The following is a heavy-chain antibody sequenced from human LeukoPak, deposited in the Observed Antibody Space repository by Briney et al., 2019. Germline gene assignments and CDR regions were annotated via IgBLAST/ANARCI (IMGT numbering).Heavy chain of an antibody. V-gene: IGHV4-38-2*02. CDR3: ARRVYDYVWGSYRPFDY. D-gene: IGHD3-16*02. J-gene: IGHJ4*02. CDR1: GYSISSGYY. Sequence: SETLSLTCTVSGYSISSGYYWGWIRQPPGKGLEWIGSIYHSGSTNYNPSLKSRVTISVDTSKNQFSLKLSSVTAADTAVYYCARRVYDYVWGSYRPFDYWGQGTLVTVSS. CDR2: IYHSGST.